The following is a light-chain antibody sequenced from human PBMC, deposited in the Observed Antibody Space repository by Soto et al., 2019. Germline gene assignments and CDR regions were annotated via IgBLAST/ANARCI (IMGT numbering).Light chain of an antibody. V-gene: IGKV1-5*03. CDR3: QHYNSYSEA. Sequence: DIKMNQSPSTLCVSVGDRVTITCRASLTISSWLAWYQQKPGKAPKLLIYKASTLKSGVPSRFSGSGSGTEFTLTISSLQPDDFATYYCQHYNSYSEAFGQGTKVDIK. CDR1: LTISSW. J-gene: IGKJ1*01. CDR2: KAS.